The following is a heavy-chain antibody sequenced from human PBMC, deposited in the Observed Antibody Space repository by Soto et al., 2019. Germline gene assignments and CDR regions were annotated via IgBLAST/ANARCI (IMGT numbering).Heavy chain of an antibody. CDR3: ARDRGDYYGSGSYYFDY. J-gene: IGHJ4*02. D-gene: IGHD3-10*01. V-gene: IGHV3-30-3*01. Sequence: GGSLRLSCAASGFTFSSYAMHWVRQAPGKGLEWVAVISYDGSNKYYADSVKGRFTISRDNSKNTLYLQMNSLRAEDTAVYYCARDRGDYYGSGSYYFDYWGQGTLVTVSS. CDR2: ISYDGSNK. CDR1: GFTFSSYA.